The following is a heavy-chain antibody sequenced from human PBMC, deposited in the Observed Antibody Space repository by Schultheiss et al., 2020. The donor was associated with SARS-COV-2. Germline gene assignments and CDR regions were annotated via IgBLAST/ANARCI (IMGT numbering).Heavy chain of an antibody. CDR2: ISGSGGST. V-gene: IGHV3-23*01. CDR3: ARASPYFDY. CDR1: GFTFSNAW. Sequence: GGSLRLSCAASGFTFSNAWMSWVRQAPGKGLEWVSAISGSGGSTYYADSVKGRFTISRDNSKNTLYLQMNSLRAEDTAVYYCARASPYFDYWGQGALVTVSS. J-gene: IGHJ4*02.